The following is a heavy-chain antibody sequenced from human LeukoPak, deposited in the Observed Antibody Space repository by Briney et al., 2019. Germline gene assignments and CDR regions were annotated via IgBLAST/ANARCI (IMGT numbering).Heavy chain of an antibody. CDR3: ARGGGSGEVFDY. V-gene: IGHV3-30*04. J-gene: IGHJ4*02. D-gene: IGHD3-10*01. CDR1: GFTFSSYA. CDR2: ISYDGSNK. Sequence: GGSLRLSCAASGFTFSSYAMHWVRQAPGKGLEWVAVISYDGSNKYYADSVKGRFTISRDNSKNTLYLQMNSLRAEDTAVYYCARGGGSGEVFDYWGQGTLVTVSS.